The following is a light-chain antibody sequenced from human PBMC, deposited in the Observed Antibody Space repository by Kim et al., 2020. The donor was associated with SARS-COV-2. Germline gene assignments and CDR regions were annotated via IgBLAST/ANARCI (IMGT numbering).Light chain of an antibody. CDR2: GAS. Sequence: DIVLTQSPGTLSLSPGERATLSCRASQSVRYSYLAWYQQKPGQTLRLLIFGASTRAIGIPDRFSGSGSGTDFTLTISRLEPDDFAVYYCQQYGTSPLTFGGGTKMYIK. CDR1: QSVRYSY. CDR3: QQYGTSPLT. J-gene: IGKJ4*01. V-gene: IGKV3-20*01.